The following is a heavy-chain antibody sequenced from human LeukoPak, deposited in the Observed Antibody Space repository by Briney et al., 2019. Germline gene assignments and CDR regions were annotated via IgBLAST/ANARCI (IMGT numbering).Heavy chain of an antibody. Sequence: GGSLRLSCAASGFTFSSYSMNWVRQAPGKGLEWVSYISSSSSTIYYADSVKGRFTISRDNAKNSLYLQMNSLRAEDTAVYYCARDIVVRGVIEPSIDYWGQGTLVTVSS. J-gene: IGHJ4*02. V-gene: IGHV3-48*01. CDR2: ISSSSSTI. D-gene: IGHD3-10*01. CDR3: ARDIVVRGVIEPSIDY. CDR1: GFTFSSYS.